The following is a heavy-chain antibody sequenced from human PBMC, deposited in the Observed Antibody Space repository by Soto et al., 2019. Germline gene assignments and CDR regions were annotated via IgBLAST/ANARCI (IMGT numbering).Heavy chain of an antibody. Sequence: EVHLVESGGGLIQPGGSLTLSCAASGFAVSNTYMSWVRQAPGRGLEWVSFIYSDGTTCYADSVKGRFIISRDTSKNTLSLQMNSLRAEDTAVYYCARDCSGGSCYPALGAWGQGTLVTVSS. CDR2: IYSDGTT. D-gene: IGHD2-15*01. J-gene: IGHJ5*02. CDR3: ARDCSGGSCYPALGA. V-gene: IGHV3-53*01. CDR1: GFAVSNTY.